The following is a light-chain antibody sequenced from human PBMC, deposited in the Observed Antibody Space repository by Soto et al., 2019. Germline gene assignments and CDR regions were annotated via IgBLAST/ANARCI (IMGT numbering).Light chain of an antibody. Sequence: DIQMTQSPSALSASVGDRVTITCRASQGISSWLAWYQQKPGKAPKLLIYDASSLESGVPSRFSGSGSGTKFTLTIASLQPDDFATYYCQQYETFSGTSGPGTKVDI. V-gene: IGKV1-5*01. CDR2: DAS. J-gene: IGKJ1*01. CDR1: QGISSW. CDR3: QQYETFSGT.